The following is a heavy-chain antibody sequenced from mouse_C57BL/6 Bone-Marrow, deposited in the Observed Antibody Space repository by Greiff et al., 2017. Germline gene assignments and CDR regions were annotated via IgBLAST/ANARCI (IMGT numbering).Heavy chain of an antibody. CDR1: GFTFSDAW. D-gene: IGHD1-1*01. V-gene: IGHV6-6*01. CDR2: IRNKSNNHAT. CDR3: RGTTMDY. J-gene: IGHJ4*01. Sequence: EVKLQESGGGLAQPGGSMKLSCAASGFTFSDAWMDWVRQSPEKGLEWVAEIRNKSNNHATYYAEYGKGRLTISRDDSKSTDYLQMNCLRAEDTDVYYCRGTTMDYWGQGTSVTVSS.